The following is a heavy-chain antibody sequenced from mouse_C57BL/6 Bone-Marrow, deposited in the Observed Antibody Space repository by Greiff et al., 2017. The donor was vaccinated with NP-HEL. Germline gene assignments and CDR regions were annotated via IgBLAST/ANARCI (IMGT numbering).Heavy chain of an antibody. CDR2: INYDGSST. J-gene: IGHJ4*01. CDR1: GFTFSDYY. Sequence: EVKLVESEGGLVQPGSSMKLSCTASGFTFSDYYMAWVRQVPEKGLEWVANINYDGSSTYYLDSLKSRFIISRDNAKNILYLQMSSLKSEDTATYYCERERGGKSYYAMDDGGKGTSVTVSS. V-gene: IGHV5-16*01. CDR3: ERERGGKSYYAMDD. D-gene: IGHD1-1*01.